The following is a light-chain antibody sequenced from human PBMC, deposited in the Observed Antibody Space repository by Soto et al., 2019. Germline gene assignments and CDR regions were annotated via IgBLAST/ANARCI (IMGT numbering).Light chain of an antibody. V-gene: IGLV2-14*01. CDR2: EVS. CDR1: SSDIGTYNS. Sequence: QSALTQPASVSGSPGQSITISCTGTSSDIGTYNSVSWYQQHPGKAPKFIIYEVSNRPSGVSNRFSGSKSGNTASLTISGLQAEDEADYYCTSYTSSSVNWVFGGGTKLTVL. CDR3: TSYTSSSVNWV. J-gene: IGLJ3*02.